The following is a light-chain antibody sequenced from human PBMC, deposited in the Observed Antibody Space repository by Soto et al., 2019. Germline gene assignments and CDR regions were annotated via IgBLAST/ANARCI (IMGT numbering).Light chain of an antibody. CDR1: SSDIGGYNY. CDR3: SSYTSSIAPYV. J-gene: IGLJ1*01. Sequence: QSALTQPASVSGSPGQSITISCTGTSSDIGGYNYVSWYQQHPGKAPKLMIYDVSDRPSGVSNRFSGSKSGNTASLTISGLQAEDEADYYCSSYTSSIAPYVFGTGTRSPS. V-gene: IGLV2-14*01. CDR2: DVS.